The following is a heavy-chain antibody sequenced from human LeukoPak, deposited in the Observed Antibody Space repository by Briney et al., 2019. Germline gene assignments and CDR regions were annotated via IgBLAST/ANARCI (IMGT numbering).Heavy chain of an antibody. D-gene: IGHD1-26*01. V-gene: IGHV3-48*03. J-gene: IGHJ4*02. CDR2: ISSSGSTI. Sequence: PGGSLRLSCPASGFTFSSYEMNWVRQAPGKGLEWVSYISSSGSTIYYADSVKGRFTISRDNAKNSLYLQMNSLRAEDTAVYYCARDSGSYWYYFDYWGQGTLVTVSS. CDR1: GFTFSSYE. CDR3: ARDSGSYWYYFDY.